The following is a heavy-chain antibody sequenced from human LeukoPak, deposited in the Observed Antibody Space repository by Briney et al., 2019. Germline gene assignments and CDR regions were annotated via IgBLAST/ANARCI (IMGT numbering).Heavy chain of an antibody. CDR3: ARDAIAVAGTWFDY. D-gene: IGHD6-19*01. CDR2: IKQDGSEK. CDR1: GFTFSSYW. Sequence: GGSLRLSCAASGFTFSSYWMSWVRQAPGKGLEWVANIKQDGSEKYYVDSVKGRFTISRDNAKNSLYLQMNSLRAEDTAVYYCARDAIAVAGTWFDYWGQGTLVTVSS. V-gene: IGHV3-7*01. J-gene: IGHJ4*02.